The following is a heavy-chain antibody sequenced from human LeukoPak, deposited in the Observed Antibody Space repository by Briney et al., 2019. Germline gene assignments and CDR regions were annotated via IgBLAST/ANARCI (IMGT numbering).Heavy chain of an antibody. D-gene: IGHD6-13*01. J-gene: IGHJ5*02. V-gene: IGHV4-34*01. CDR2: INHSGST. Sequence: PSETLSLTCAVYGGSFSDYYWSWIRQPPGKGREWVGEINHSGSTNYNPSLKSRVTISVDTSKNQYSLKLSSVTAADTAVYYCARQRIIKAAAGTSWFDPWGQGTLVTVSS. CDR1: GGSFSDYY. CDR3: ARQRIIKAAAGTSWFDP.